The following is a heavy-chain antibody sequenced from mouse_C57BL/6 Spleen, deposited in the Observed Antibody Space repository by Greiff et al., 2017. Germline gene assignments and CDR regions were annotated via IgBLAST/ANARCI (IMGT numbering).Heavy chain of an antibody. J-gene: IGHJ3*01. V-gene: IGHV3-6*01. CDR2: ISYDGSN. CDR3: ARDYYGPFAY. CDR1: GYSITSGYY. D-gene: IGHD1-1*01. Sequence: EVHLVESGPGLVKPSQSLSLTCSVTGYSITSGYYWNWIRQFPGNKLEWMGYISYDGSNNYNPSLKNRISITRDTSKNQFFLKLNSVTTEDTATYYCARDYYGPFAYWGQGTLVTVSA.